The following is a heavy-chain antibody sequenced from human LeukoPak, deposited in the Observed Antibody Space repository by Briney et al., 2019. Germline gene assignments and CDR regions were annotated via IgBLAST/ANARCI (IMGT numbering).Heavy chain of an antibody. V-gene: IGHV3-23*01. Sequence: GGSLRLSCAASGFTFSSNAMSWVRQAPGKGLEWVSSISGSGGTTNYADSVKGRFTISRDNSKNTLYLQMNSLRVEDTAVYYCAKVVGGGDYWGQGTLVTVSS. CDR2: ISGSGGTT. J-gene: IGHJ4*02. CDR3: AKVVGGGDY. CDR1: GFTFSSNA.